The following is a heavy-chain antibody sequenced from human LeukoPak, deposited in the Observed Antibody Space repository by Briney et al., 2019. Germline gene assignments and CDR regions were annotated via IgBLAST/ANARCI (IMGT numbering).Heavy chain of an antibody. J-gene: IGHJ3*02. CDR3: GSRFWRDYYGSGTYHDDFDI. Sequence: PGASVKVSCKASGYTFTDYYMHWVRQAPGQGLEWLGWINPNSGGTNYAQKFQGRVTMTRDTSINTAYMELSRLKSDDTAVYYCGSRFWRDYYGSGTYHDDFDIWGQGTTVTVSS. CDR2: INPNSGGT. CDR1: GYTFTDYY. V-gene: IGHV1-2*02. D-gene: IGHD3-10*01.